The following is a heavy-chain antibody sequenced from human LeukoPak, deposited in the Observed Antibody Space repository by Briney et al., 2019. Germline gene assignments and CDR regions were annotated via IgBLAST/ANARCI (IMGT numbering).Heavy chain of an antibody. D-gene: IGHD3-10*01. CDR1: GGSFSGYY. V-gene: IGHV4-34*01. CDR3: ARGRFYGSGSYYNVLDLDY. Sequence: SETLSLTCAVYGGSFSGYYWSWIRQPPGKGLEWIGEINHSGSTNYNPSLKSRVTISVDTSKNQFSLKLSSVTAADTAVYYCARGRFYGSGSYYNVLDLDYWGQGTLVTVSS. J-gene: IGHJ4*02. CDR2: INHSGST.